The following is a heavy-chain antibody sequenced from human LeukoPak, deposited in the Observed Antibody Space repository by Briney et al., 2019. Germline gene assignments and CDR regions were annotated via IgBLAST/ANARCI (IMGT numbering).Heavy chain of an antibody. Sequence: GASVKVSCKASGGTFSSYAISWVRQAPGQGLEWMGRIIPIFGTANYAQKFQGRVTITTDESTSTAYMELSSLRSEDTAVYYCAILGLYDLGAFDIWGQGTMVTVSS. CDR3: AILGLYDLGAFDI. V-gene: IGHV1-69*05. D-gene: IGHD3-16*01. CDR2: IIPIFGTA. CDR1: GGTFSSYA. J-gene: IGHJ3*02.